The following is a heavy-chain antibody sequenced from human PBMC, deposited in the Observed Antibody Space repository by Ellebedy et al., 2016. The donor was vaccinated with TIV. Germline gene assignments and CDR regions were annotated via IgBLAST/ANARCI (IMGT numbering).Heavy chain of an antibody. V-gene: IGHV1-69*13. D-gene: IGHD2-2*01. J-gene: IGHJ5*02. CDR1: GGTFSSYA. CDR3: ARSAGYCSSTSCSDTPFDP. CDR2: IIPIFGTA. Sequence: ASVKVSCKASGGTFSSYAISWVRQASGQGLEWMGGIIPIFGTANYAQKFQGRVTITADESTSTAYMELSSLRSEDTAVYYCARSAGYCSSTSCSDTPFDPWGQGTLVTVSS.